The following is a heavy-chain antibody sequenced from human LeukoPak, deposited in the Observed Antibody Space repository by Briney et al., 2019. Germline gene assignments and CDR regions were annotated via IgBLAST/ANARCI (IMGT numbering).Heavy chain of an antibody. CDR1: GFTFSSYG. CDR2: IRYDGSNK. J-gene: IGHJ4*02. Sequence: GGSLRLSCAASGFTFSSYGMHWVRRAPGKGLEWVAFIRYDGSNKYYADSVKGRFTISRDNSKNTLYLQMNSLRAEDTAVYYCAMSSGWAYYFDYWGQGTLVTVSS. V-gene: IGHV3-30*02. D-gene: IGHD6-19*01. CDR3: AMSSGWAYYFDY.